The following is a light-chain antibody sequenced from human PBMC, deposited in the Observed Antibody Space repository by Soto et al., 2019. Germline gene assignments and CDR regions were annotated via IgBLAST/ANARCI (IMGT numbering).Light chain of an antibody. J-gene: IGKJ1*01. Sequence: EAVLTQSPDTLSLSPGERATLSCRASQSITPSYLAWYQQKPGQAPRLLIYGTFSRATGIPGRFSGSGTGIDFTLTISRLEPEDFAVYYCQQYCSKARTFGPGTKVEI. V-gene: IGKV3-20*01. CDR3: QQYCSKART. CDR2: GTF. CDR1: QSITPSY.